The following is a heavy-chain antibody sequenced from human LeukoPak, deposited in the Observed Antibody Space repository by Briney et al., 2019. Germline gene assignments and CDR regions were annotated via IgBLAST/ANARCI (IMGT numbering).Heavy chain of an antibody. CDR2: ISGSGGST. Sequence: GGSLRLSCAASGFTFSSYWMHWVRQAPGKGLEWVSAISGSGGSTYYADSVKGRFTISRDNSKNTLYLQMNSLRAEDTAVYYCAKEYREWELRYWFDPWGQGTLVTVSS. CDR3: AKEYREWELRYWFDP. CDR1: GFTFSSYW. V-gene: IGHV3-23*01. D-gene: IGHD1-26*01. J-gene: IGHJ5*02.